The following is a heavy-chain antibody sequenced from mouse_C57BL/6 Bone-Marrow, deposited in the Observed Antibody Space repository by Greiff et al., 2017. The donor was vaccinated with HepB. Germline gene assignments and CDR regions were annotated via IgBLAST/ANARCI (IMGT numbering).Heavy chain of an antibody. V-gene: IGHV1-64*01. Sequence: QVQLQQPGAELVKPGASVKLSCKASGYTFTSYWMHWVKQRPGQGLEWIGMIHPNSGSTNYNEKFKSKATLTVDKSSSTASMQLSSLTSEDSAVYYCAQDGYVNPWFAYWGQGTLVTVSA. CDR1: GYTFTSYW. CDR2: IHPNSGST. J-gene: IGHJ3*01. CDR3: AQDGYVNPWFAY. D-gene: IGHD2-1*01.